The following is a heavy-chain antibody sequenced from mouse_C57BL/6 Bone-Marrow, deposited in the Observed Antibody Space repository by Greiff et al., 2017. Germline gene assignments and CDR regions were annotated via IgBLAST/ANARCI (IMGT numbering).Heavy chain of an antibody. J-gene: IGHJ4*01. V-gene: IGHV1-76*01. CDR3: AREGKLGLAMDY. D-gene: IGHD4-1*01. CDR2: IYPGSGNT. CDR1: GYTFTDYY. Sequence: QVQLQQSGAELVRPGASVKLSCKASGYTFTDYYINWVKQRPGQGLEWIARIYPGSGNTYYNEKFKGKATLTAEKSSSTAYMQLSSLTSEDSAVYFCAREGKLGLAMDYWGQGTSVTVSS.